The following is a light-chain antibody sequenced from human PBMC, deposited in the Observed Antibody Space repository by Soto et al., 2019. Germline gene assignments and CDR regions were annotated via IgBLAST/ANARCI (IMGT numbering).Light chain of an antibody. CDR1: QSVSNY. J-gene: IGKJ1*01. Sequence: IVLTQSPGTLSLSPGERATLSCRASQSVSNYLAWYQRKPGQAPRLLIYGASSRATGIPDRFSGSGSGTDFSLTISRLEAEDFAVYYCHQYGGSPQTFGQGSKV. CDR3: HQYGGSPQT. V-gene: IGKV3-20*01. CDR2: GAS.